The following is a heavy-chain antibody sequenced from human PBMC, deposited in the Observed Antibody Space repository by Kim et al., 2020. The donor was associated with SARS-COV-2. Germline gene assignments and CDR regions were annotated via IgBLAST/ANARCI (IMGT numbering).Heavy chain of an antibody. Sequence: GGSLRLSCAASGFTFSSYWMSWVRQAPGKGLEWVANIKQDGSEKYYVDSVKGRFTISRDNAKNSLYLQMNSLRAEDTAVYYCARDRGIAVAGTRGYWGQGTLVTVSS. D-gene: IGHD6-19*01. CDR1: GFTFSSYW. J-gene: IGHJ4*02. CDR2: IKQDGSEK. CDR3: ARDRGIAVAGTRGY. V-gene: IGHV3-7*01.